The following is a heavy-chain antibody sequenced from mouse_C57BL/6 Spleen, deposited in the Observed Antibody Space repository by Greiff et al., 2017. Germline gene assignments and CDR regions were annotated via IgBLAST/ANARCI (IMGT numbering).Heavy chain of an antibody. Sequence: ESGPGLVKPSQSLSLTCSVTGYSITSGYYWNWIRQFPGNKLEWMGYISYDGSNNYNPSLKNRISITRDTSKNQFFLKLNSVTTEDTATYYCAKPPFITTVVDWYFDVWGTGTTVTVSS. CDR2: ISYDGSN. V-gene: IGHV3-6*01. J-gene: IGHJ1*03. CDR3: AKPPFITTVVDWYFDV. D-gene: IGHD1-1*01. CDR1: GYSITSGYY.